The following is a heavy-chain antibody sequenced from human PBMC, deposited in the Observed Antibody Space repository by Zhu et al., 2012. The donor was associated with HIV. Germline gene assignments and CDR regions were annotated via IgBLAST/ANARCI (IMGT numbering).Heavy chain of an antibody. V-gene: IGHV4-4*09. CDR1: GGSISSYY. CDR3: ARGGRFGYCSGGSCYRDDAFDI. D-gene: IGHD2-15*01. J-gene: IGHJ3*02. Sequence: QVQLQESGPGLVKPSETLSLTCTVSGGSISSYYWSWIRQPPGKGLEWIGYTYTSGSTNYNPSLKSRVTISVDTSKNQFSLKLNSVTAADTAVYYCARGGRFGYCSGGSCYRDDAFDIVGPRGKWSPSLQ. CDR2: TYTSGST.